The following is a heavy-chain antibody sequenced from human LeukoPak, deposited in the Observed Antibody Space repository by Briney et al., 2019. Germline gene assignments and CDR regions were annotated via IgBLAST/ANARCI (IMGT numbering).Heavy chain of an antibody. V-gene: IGHV4-34*01. Sequence: SETLSLTCAVYGGSFSGYAWNWIRQPPVKGLEWIGEINHSGGANYNPSLKSRVTISVDTSKKQFSLKLSSVTAADTAVYYCARGVNYYGVWGQGTLVTVSS. CDR1: GGSFSGYA. D-gene: IGHD3-10*01. CDR3: ARGVNYYGV. CDR2: INHSGGA. J-gene: IGHJ4*02.